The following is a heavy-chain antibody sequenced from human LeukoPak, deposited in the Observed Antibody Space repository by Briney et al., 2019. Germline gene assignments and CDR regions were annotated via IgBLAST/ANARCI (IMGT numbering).Heavy chain of an antibody. V-gene: IGHV1-8*01. Sequence: ASVNVSCKASGYTFTSYDINWVRQATGQGLEWMGWMNPNSGNTGYAQKFQGRVTMTRNTSISTAYMELSSLRSEDTAVYYCARGKGVSQPLLPYYWGQGTLVTVSS. D-gene: IGHD2-21*02. CDR2: MNPNSGNT. J-gene: IGHJ4*02. CDR1: GYTFTSYD. CDR3: ARGKGVSQPLLPYY.